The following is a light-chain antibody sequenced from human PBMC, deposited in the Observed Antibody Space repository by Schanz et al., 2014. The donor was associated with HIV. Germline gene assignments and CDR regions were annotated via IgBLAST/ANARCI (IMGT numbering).Light chain of an antibody. J-gene: IGLJ2*01. CDR3: CSYAGSSTVV. V-gene: IGLV2-23*01. CDR2: EDT. Sequence: QSVLTQPASVSGSPGQSITISCTGTSSDVGSYNLVSWYQQHPGKAPKLIIFEDTKRPSGISNRFSGSKSGNTASLTISGLQSEDEAHYYCCSYAGSSTVVFGGGTKLTVL. CDR1: SSDVGSYNL.